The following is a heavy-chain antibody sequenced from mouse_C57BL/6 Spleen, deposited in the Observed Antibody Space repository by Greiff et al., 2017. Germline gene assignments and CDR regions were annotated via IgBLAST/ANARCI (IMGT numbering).Heavy chain of an antibody. D-gene: IGHD1-1*01. CDR2: INPSSGYT. CDR1: GYTFTSYW. Sequence: VQVVESGAELAKPGASVKLSCKASGYTFTSYWMHWVKQRPGQGLEWIGYINPSSGYTKYNQKFKNKATLTADKSSSTAYMQLSSLTYEDSAVYYCASHITAVVAEDFDVWGTGTTVTVSS. V-gene: IGHV1-7*01. CDR3: ASHITAVVAEDFDV. J-gene: IGHJ1*03.